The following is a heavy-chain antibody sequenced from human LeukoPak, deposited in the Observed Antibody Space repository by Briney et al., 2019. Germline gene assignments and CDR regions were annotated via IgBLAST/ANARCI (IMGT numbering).Heavy chain of an antibody. Sequence: SETLSLTCTVSGGSISSSSYYWGWIRQPPGKGLEWIGSIYYSGSTYYNPSLKSQVTISVDTSKNQFSLKLSSVTAADTAVYYCTYNWNYGDDYWGQGTLVTVSS. J-gene: IGHJ4*02. CDR2: IYYSGST. D-gene: IGHD1-7*01. V-gene: IGHV4-39*01. CDR3: TYNWNYGDDY. CDR1: GGSISSSSYY.